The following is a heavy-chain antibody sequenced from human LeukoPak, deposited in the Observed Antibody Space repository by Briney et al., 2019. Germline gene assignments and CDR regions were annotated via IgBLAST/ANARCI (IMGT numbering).Heavy chain of an antibody. J-gene: IGHJ6*02. CDR2: ISGSGGST. V-gene: IGHV3-23*01. Sequence: GGSLRLSCAASGFTFSSYAMSWVRQAPGKGLEWVSAISGSGGSTYYADSVKGRFTISRDNSKNTLYLQMNSLRAEDTAVYYCAKDRDTIFGVVWNYYYYGMDVWGQGTTVTVSS. CDR1: GFTFSSYA. D-gene: IGHD3-3*01. CDR3: AKDRDTIFGVVWNYYYYGMDV.